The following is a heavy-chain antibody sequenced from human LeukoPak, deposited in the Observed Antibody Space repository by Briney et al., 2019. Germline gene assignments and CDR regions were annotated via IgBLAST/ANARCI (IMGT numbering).Heavy chain of an antibody. CDR2: ISSSSSTI. J-gene: IGHJ6*02. CDR1: GFTFSSYS. V-gene: IGHV3-48*02. CDR3: ARDSNPLYYYYYGMDV. D-gene: IGHD4-11*01. Sequence: GGSLRLSCAASGFTFSSYSMNWVRQAPGKGLEWVSYISSSSSTIYYADSVKGRFTISRDNAKNSLYLQMNSLRDEDTVVYYCARDSNPLYYYYYGMDVWGQGTTVTVSS.